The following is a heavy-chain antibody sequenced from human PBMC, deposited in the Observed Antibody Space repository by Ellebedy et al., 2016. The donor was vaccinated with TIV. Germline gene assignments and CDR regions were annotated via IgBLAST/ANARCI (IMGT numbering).Heavy chain of an antibody. CDR1: GYSFTSYW. CDR2: IYPGDSDT. Sequence: GESLKISXKGSGYSFTSYWIGWVRQMPGKGLEWMGSIYPGDSDTRYSPSFQGQVTISADKSISTAYLQWSSLKASDTAMYHCARWGGTTVVAFDYWGQGTLVTVSS. D-gene: IGHD4-23*01. V-gene: IGHV5-51*01. CDR3: ARWGGTTVVAFDY. J-gene: IGHJ4*02.